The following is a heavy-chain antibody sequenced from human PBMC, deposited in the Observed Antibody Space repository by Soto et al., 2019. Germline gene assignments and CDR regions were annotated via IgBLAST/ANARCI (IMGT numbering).Heavy chain of an antibody. V-gene: IGHV4-39*01. CDR1: GGSISSSSCY. D-gene: IGHD3-10*01. CDR2: IYYSGST. CDR3: ARHITMVRGVIIGAYYYYGMDV. J-gene: IGHJ6*02. Sequence: SETLSLTCTVSGGSISSSSCYWGWIRQPPGKGLEWIGSIYYSGSTYYNPSLKSRVTISVDTSKNQFSLKLSSVTAADTAVYYCARHITMVRGVIIGAYYYYGMDVWGQGTTVTVSS.